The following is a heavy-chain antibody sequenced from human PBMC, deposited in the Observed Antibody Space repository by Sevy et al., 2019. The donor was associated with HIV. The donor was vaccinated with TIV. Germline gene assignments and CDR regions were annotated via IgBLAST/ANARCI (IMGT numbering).Heavy chain of an antibody. J-gene: IGHJ5*02. D-gene: IGHD6-19*01. CDR1: GYSFTSYW. CDR2: IYPGDSDT. V-gene: IGHV5-51*01. CDR3: ARRARYSSGWLPRGWFDP. Sequence: GESLKISCKGSGYSFTSYWIGWVRQMPGKGLEWMGIIYPGDSDTRYSPSFQGQVTISADKSISTAYLRWSSLKAPDTAMYYCARRARYSSGWLPRGWFDPWGQGTLVTVSS.